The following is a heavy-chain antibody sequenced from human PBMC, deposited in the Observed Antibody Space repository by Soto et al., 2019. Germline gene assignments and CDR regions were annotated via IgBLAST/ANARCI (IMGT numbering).Heavy chain of an antibody. CDR3: ARAVPAAAGINWFDP. CDR1: CGSISSYY. CDR2: IYYSGST. V-gene: IGHV4-59*01. J-gene: IGHJ5*02. Sequence: PSETLSLTCTVSCGSISSYYWSWIRQPPGKGLEWIGYIYYSGSTNYNPSLKSRVTISVDTSKNQFSLKLSSVTAADTAVYYCARAVPAAAGINWFDPWGQGTLVTVSS. D-gene: IGHD6-13*01.